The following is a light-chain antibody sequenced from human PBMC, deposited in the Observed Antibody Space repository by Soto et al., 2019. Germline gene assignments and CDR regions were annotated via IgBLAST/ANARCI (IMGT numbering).Light chain of an antibody. V-gene: IGLV2-8*01. CDR3: NSYAGSNNWV. J-gene: IGLJ3*02. CDR1: SSDVGGYNY. CDR2: EVS. Sequence: QSALTQPPSASGSPGQSVTISCTGTSSDVGGYNYVSWYQQHPGKAPKLMIYEVSKRPSGVPDRFSGPKSGNTASLTVSGLRDGDEADYYCNSYAGSNNWVFGGGTKLTVL.